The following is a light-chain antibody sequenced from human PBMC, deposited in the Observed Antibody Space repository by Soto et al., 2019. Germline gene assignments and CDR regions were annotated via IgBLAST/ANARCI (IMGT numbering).Light chain of an antibody. J-gene: IGKJ1*01. V-gene: IGKV1-5*03. CDR3: QQYYSRES. CDR2: KTS. Sequence: DIQMTQSPSVVSASVGDTVTITCRASQAVNPWLAWHQQKPGRVPRVLIYKTSDLENGVPSRFSGSGSGTEFNLTISNLQPADFATYYCQQYYSRESFGQGTKV. CDR1: QAVNPW.